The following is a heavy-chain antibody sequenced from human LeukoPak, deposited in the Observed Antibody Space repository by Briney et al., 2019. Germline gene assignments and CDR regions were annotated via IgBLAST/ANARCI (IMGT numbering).Heavy chain of an antibody. J-gene: IGHJ6*03. CDR3: ARQRTFVVVPAAIRRNYYYYMDV. CDR2: IYTSGST. Sequence: SETLSLTCTVSGGSISSYYWSWLRQPPGKGLEWIGYIYTSGSTNYNPSLKSRVTISVDTSKNQFSLKLSSVTAEDTAVYYCARQRTFVVVPAAIRRNYYYYMDVWGKGTTVTVSS. V-gene: IGHV4-4*09. D-gene: IGHD2-2*02. CDR1: GGSISSYY.